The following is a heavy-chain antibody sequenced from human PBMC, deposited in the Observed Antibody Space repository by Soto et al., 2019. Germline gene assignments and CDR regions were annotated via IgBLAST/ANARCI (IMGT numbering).Heavy chain of an antibody. J-gene: IGHJ4*02. V-gene: IGHV4-30-4*01. Sequence: QVQLQESGPGLVKPSQTLSLTCTVSGGSISSGDYYWSWIRQPPGKGLEWIGYIYYSGSTYYNPSLKSRVTISVDTSKNQFSLKLSSVTAADTAVYYCARVSGSRVVAVYYFDYWGQGTLVTVSS. CDR2: IYYSGST. CDR3: ARVSGSRVVAVYYFDY. D-gene: IGHD2-15*01. CDR1: GGSISSGDYY.